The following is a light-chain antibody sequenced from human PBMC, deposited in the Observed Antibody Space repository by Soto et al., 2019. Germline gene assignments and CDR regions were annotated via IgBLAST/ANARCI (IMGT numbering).Light chain of an antibody. CDR3: AAWDDSLNVLV. V-gene: IGLV1-44*01. Sequence: QSVLTQPPSASGTPGQRVTISCSGSSSNIGSNTVNWYQQLPGTAPKLLIYRNNQRPSGVPDRFSGFKSGTSASLAISGLQSEDEADYYCAAWDDSLNVLVFGGGTKLTVL. J-gene: IGLJ2*01. CDR2: RNN. CDR1: SSNIGSNT.